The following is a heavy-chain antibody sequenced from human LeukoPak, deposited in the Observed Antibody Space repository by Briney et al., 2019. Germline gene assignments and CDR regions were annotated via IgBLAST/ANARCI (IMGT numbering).Heavy chain of an antibody. J-gene: IGHJ4*02. CDR2: ISSSSSTI. CDR1: GLTFSSYS. CDR3: ARDPEGFVVVPAAPLGE. V-gene: IGHV3-48*01. Sequence: GGSLRLSCAASGLTFSSYSMNWVRQAPGKGLEWVSYISSSSSTIYYADSVKGRFTISRDNAKNSLYLQMNSLRAEDTAVYYCARDPEGFVVVPAAPLGEWGQGTLVTVSS. D-gene: IGHD2-2*01.